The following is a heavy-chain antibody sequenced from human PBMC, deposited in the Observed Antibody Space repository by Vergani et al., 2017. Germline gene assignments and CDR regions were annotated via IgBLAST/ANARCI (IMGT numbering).Heavy chain of an antibody. D-gene: IGHD2-2*02. CDR2: IIPIFGTA. CDR3: ASAIWMLRRCSSTSCYTRAGWDAFDI. V-gene: IGHV1-69*13. Sequence: QVQLVQSGAEVKKPGSSVKVSCKASGCTFSSYAISWVRQAPGQGLEWMGGIIPIFGTANYAQKFQGRVTITADESTSTAYMELSSLRSEDTAVYYCASAIWMLRRCSSTSCYTRAGWDAFDIWGQGTMVTVSS. CDR1: GCTFSSYA. J-gene: IGHJ3*02.